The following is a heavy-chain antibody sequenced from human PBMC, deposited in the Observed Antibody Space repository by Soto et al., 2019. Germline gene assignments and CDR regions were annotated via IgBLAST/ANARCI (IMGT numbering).Heavy chain of an antibody. CDR1: GYTFTSYY. Sequence: ASVKVSCKASGYTFTSYYMHWVRQAPGQGLEWMGIINPSGGSTSYAQKFQGRVTMTRDTSTSTVYMELSSLRSEDTAVYYCARDENYYDYVWGSSTPGDYWGQGTLVTVSS. D-gene: IGHD3-16*01. J-gene: IGHJ4*02. CDR2: INPSGGST. V-gene: IGHV1-46*01. CDR3: ARDENYYDYVWGSSTPGDY.